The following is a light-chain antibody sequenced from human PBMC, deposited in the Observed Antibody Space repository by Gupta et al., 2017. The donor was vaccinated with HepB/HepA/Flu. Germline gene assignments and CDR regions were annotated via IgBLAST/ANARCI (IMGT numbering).Light chain of an antibody. V-gene: IGKV1-39*01. J-gene: IGKJ4*01. Sequence: DIQMTQSPSSLSASVGDRVTITCRASQSISSYLNWYQQKPGKAPKLLIYAASSLQSGVPSRFSGSGSGTDFTLTISSLQPEDFATYDCQQSYSTPGLTFGGGTKVEIK. CDR1: QSISSY. CDR2: AAS. CDR3: QQSYSTPGLT.